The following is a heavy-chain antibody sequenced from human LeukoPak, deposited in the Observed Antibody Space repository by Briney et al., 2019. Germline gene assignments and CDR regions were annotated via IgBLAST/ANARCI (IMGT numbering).Heavy chain of an antibody. CDR3: ARDSTDYYDSSGYYDY. CDR2: IKQDGSEK. Sequence: PGGSLRLSCAASGFTFSSYWMSWVRQAPGKGLEWVANIKQDGSEKYYVDSVKGRFTISRNNAKNSLYLQMTSLRAEDTAVYYCARDSTDYYDSSGYYDYWGQGTLVTVSS. D-gene: IGHD3-22*01. J-gene: IGHJ4*02. V-gene: IGHV3-7*01. CDR1: GFTFSSYW.